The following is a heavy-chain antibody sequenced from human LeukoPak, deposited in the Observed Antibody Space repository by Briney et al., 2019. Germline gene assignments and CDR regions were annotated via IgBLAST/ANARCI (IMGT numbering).Heavy chain of an antibody. CDR2: ISCDGGNK. J-gene: IGHJ4*02. CDR1: GFTFSSHA. D-gene: IGHD4-17*01. Sequence: GGSLRLSCAASGFTFSSHAMRWVRQAPGKGLEWVAVISCDGGNKYYADSVKGRFTISRDNSKNTLYLQMNSLRAEDTAVYYCARLLWTTWTTRFDYWGQGTLVTVSS. V-gene: IGHV3-30*04. CDR3: ARLLWTTWTTRFDY.